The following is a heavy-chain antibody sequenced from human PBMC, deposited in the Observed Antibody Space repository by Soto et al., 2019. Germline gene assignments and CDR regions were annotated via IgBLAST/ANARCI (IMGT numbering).Heavy chain of an antibody. Sequence: QVQLQESGPGLVKPSETLSLTCSVSGGSITSHYWGWIRQPPGKELELIGYIYYSGSTYYNPSLNSRVTISIDTAKTQFSLRLSSVTAADAAVYYCARGGCRTTICYSNWFDPWCPGTVVTVSS. CDR1: GGSITSHY. J-gene: IGHJ5*02. CDR2: IYYSGST. CDR3: ARGGCRTTICYSNWFDP. V-gene: IGHV4-59*11. D-gene: IGHD2-2*01.